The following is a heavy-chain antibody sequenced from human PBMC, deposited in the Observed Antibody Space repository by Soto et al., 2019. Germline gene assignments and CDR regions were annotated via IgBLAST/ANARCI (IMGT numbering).Heavy chain of an antibody. Sequence: PGGSLRLSCEVSGLIFTAFYMSWIRQALGQGLKCVASISPDGNAKFYVDSLKGRFTISRDNAKNSLFLQMDSLRAEDTAEYYCARGHHGLEVWGQGT. CDR1: GLIFTAFY. CDR3: ARGHHGLEV. V-gene: IGHV3-11*01. J-gene: IGHJ6*02. CDR2: ISPDGNAK.